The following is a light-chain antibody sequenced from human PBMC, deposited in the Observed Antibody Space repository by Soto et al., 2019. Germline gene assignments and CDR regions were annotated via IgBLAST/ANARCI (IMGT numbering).Light chain of an antibody. CDR1: QSLRSS. J-gene: IGKJ1*01. CDR3: QQYYSTSWT. V-gene: IGKV3-15*01. CDR2: DAS. Sequence: ETMMTQSPDTLSVSLGERATLSCRASQSLRSSLAWYQQKPGQAPRLLIYDASTRATGIPARFSGSGSGTDFTLTISGLQSEDFAVYYCQQYYSTSWTFGQGTKVEIK.